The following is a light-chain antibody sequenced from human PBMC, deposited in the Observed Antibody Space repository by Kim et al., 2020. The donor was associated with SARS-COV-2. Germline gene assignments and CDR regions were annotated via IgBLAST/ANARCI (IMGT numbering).Light chain of an antibody. Sequence: GQGSTASCPGTCAKVGGKTASWYQQHPGPAPVLLIYGYSKRPSGVPDRFSGSKSGNTASLTISGLQSMDEADYYCEAWDSSLDGVGFGAGTQVTVL. CDR2: GYS. CDR1: CAKVGGKT. CDR3: EAWDSSLDGVG. J-gene: IGLJ2*01. V-gene: IGLV1-44*01.